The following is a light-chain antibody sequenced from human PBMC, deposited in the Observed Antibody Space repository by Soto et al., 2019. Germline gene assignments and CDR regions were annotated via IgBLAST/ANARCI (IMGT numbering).Light chain of an antibody. V-gene: IGLV1-44*01. CDR1: SSNIGTYS. J-gene: IGLJ1*01. CDR2: SDN. CDR3: AAWDDSLNGCV. Sequence: QSVLTQPPSASGTPGQRVTISCSGSSSNIGTYSVSWYQHFPGTAPRLLIYSDNQLPSGVPDRFSASKSGASASLAISALQSEDEADFYCAAWDDSLNGCVFGTGTKVTVL.